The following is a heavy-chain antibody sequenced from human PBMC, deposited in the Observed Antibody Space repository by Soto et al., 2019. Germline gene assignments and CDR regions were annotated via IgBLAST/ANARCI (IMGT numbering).Heavy chain of an antibody. CDR2: ISWNSGSI. CDR1: GFTFDDYA. CDR3: AKSNSGSYDLADY. Sequence: EVQLVESGGGLVQPGRSLRLSCAASGFTFDDYAMHWVRQAPGKGLEWVSGISWNSGSIGYADSVEGRVTISRDNAKNSLYLQMNSLRAEDTALYYCAKSNSGSYDLADYWGQGTLVTVSS. D-gene: IGHD1-26*01. J-gene: IGHJ4*02. V-gene: IGHV3-9*01.